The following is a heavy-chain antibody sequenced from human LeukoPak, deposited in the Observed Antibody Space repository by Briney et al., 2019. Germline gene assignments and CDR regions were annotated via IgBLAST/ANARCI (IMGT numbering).Heavy chain of an antibody. V-gene: IGHV4-61*02. CDR3: AMGRDSSSSWYGAYYYYYYMDV. D-gene: IGHD6-13*01. J-gene: IGHJ6*03. CDR2: IYTSGST. CDR1: GGSISSGSYY. Sequence: KSSETLSLTCTVSGGSISSGSYYWSWIRQPAGKGLEWIGRIYTSGSTNYNPSLKSRVTISVDTSKNQFSLKLSSVTAADTAVYYCAMGRDSSSSWYGAYYYYYYMDVWGKGTTVTISS.